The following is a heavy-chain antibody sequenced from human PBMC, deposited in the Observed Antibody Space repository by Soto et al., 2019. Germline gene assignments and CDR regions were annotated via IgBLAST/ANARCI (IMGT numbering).Heavy chain of an antibody. D-gene: IGHD6-19*01. CDR2: ISSSSSTL. V-gene: IGHV3-48*01. Sequence: GGSLRLSCAASGFTFSSYSMNWVRQAPGKGLEWVSYISSSSSTLYYADSVKGRFTISRDNAKNSLYLQMNSLRAEDTAVYYCARDRGAVTGDYFDYWGQGTLVTVSS. CDR1: GFTFSSYS. J-gene: IGHJ4*02. CDR3: ARDRGAVTGDYFDY.